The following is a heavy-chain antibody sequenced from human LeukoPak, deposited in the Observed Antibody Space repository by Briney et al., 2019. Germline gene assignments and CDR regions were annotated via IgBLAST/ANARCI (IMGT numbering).Heavy chain of an antibody. J-gene: IGHJ4*02. CDR2: IPYDGSNK. CDR3: ARDPLAYYYDSSGYFH. CDR1: GFTFSSYA. V-gene: IGHV3-30-3*01. D-gene: IGHD3-22*01. Sequence: PGGSLRLSCAASGFTFSSYAMHWVRQAPGKGLEWVAVIPYDGSNKYYADSVKGRFTISRDNSKNTLYLQMNSLRAEDTAVYYCARDPLAYYYDSSGYFHWGQGTLVTVSS.